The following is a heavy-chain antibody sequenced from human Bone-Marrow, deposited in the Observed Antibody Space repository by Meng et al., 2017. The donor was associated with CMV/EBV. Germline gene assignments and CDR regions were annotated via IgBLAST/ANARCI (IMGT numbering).Heavy chain of an antibody. D-gene: IGHD3-3*01. J-gene: IGHJ6*02. CDR2: IYYSGTT. Sequence: GSLRLSCTVSGGSISSSSYYWGWIRQPPGKGLEWIGSIYYSGTTYYNPSLRSRVTISVDTSKNQFSLKLSSVTAADTAMYYCARDSAHYDFWVSSGMDVWGQGPTVTVSS. CDR3: ARDSAHYDFWVSSGMDV. CDR1: GGSISSSSYY. V-gene: IGHV4-39*07.